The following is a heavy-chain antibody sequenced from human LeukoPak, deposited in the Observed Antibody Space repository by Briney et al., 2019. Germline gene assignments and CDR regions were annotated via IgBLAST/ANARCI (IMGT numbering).Heavy chain of an antibody. CDR3: ARDDGKRQPKIPWNYYYGMDV. V-gene: IGHV1-2*06. J-gene: IGHJ6*02. CDR1: GYTFTGYY. Sequence: ASVKVSCKASGYTFTGYYMHWVRQAPGQGLEWMGRINPNSGGTNYAQEFQGRVTMTRDTSISTAYMELSRLRSDGTAAYYCARDDGKRQPKIPWNYYYGMDVWGQGTTVTVSS. CDR2: INPNSGGT. D-gene: IGHD2-21*01.